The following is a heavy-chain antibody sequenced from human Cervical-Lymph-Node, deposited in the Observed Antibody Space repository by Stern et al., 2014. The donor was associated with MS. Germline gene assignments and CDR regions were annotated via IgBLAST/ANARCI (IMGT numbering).Heavy chain of an antibody. J-gene: IGHJ4*02. D-gene: IGHD2-15*01. CDR1: GFIFSNYA. V-gene: IGHV3-30-3*01. CDR3: GRDTCRGGGCYFRY. Sequence: DQLVESGGGVVQPGRSLRLSCAASGFIFSNYAMHWVRQAPGKGLDWVAFVSNEGSKQFYAESVKGRFTISRDNANNTLYLQMNSLRPEDTAVYYCGRDTCRGGGCYFRYWGQGILITVSS. CDR2: VSNEGSKQ.